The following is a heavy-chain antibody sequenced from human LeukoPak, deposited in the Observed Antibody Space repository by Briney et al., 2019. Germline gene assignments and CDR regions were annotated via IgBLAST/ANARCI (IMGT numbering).Heavy chain of an antibody. CDR1: GYTFTGYY. V-gene: IGHV1-2*02. CDR2: INPNSGGT. Sequence: GASVTVSCKASGYTFTGYYMHWVRQAPGQGLEWMGWINPNSGGTNYAQKFQGRVAMTRDTSISTAYMELSRLRSGDTAVYYCARAGGDTAMAPSLKYFDYWGQGTLVTVSS. D-gene: IGHD5-18*01. CDR3: ARAGGDTAMAPSLKYFDY. J-gene: IGHJ4*02.